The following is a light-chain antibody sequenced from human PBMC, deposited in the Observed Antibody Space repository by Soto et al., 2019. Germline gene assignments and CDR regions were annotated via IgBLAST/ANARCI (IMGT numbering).Light chain of an antibody. CDR3: QQYGSFPIT. CDR2: GAS. J-gene: IGKJ5*01. V-gene: IGKV3-20*01. CDR1: QSVSNSY. Sequence: EIVLTQSPGTQSLSPGERATLSCRASQSVSNSYLAWYQQKPGLAPRLLIYGASTRATAIPDRFSGSGSGTHFTLTISRLEPEDFGMYFCQQYGSFPITFGQGTRLEI.